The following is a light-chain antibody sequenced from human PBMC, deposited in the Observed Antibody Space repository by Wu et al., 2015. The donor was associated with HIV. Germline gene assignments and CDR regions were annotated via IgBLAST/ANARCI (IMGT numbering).Light chain of an antibody. CDR2: MHP. J-gene: IGKJ4*01. CDR1: QTLGNY. Sequence: XCRASQTLGNYLDPGTNLENLARLPGSSSMMHPQATGIPARFSGRGSGTDFTLTISSLEPEDFAVYYCQQHSDWPPGLTFGGGTRVEI. V-gene: IGKV3-11*01. CDR3: QQHSDWPPGLT.